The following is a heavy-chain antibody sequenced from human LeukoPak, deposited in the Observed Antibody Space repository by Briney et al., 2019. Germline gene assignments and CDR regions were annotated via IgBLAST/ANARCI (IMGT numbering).Heavy chain of an antibody. CDR1: GGSISSSSYY. V-gene: IGHV4-39*07. CDR2: IYYSGST. J-gene: IGHJ4*02. Sequence: SETLSLTCTVSGGSISSSSYYWGWIRQPPGKGLEWIGSIYYSGSTYYNPSLKSRVTISVDTSKNQFSLKLSSVTAADTAVYYCARATPPFGVVIKTPYYWGQGTLVTVSS. CDR3: ARATPPFGVVIKTPYY. D-gene: IGHD3-3*01.